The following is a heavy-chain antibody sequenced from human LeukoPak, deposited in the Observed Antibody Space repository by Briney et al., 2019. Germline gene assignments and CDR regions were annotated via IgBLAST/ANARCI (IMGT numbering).Heavy chain of an antibody. V-gene: IGHV4-59*01. CDR3: ARSPTNDFWSGYYAYNWFDP. CDR2: TYYSGST. CDR1: GGSISSYY. J-gene: IGHJ5*02. D-gene: IGHD3-3*01. Sequence: SETLSLTCTVSGGSISSYYWSWIRQPPGKGLEWIGYTYYSGSTNYNPSLKSRVTISVDTSKNQFSLKLSSVTAADTAVYYCARSPTNDFWSGYYAYNWFDPWGQGTLVTVSS.